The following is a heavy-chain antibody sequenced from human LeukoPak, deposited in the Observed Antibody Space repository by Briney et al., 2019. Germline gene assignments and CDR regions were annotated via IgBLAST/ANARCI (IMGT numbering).Heavy chain of an antibody. Sequence: GGSLRLSCAASGFTVITHDMAWVRQAPGKGLEWVSVLYSDGNTKYADSVQGRFTISRDNSKNTLYLEMNSLSPDDTVVYYCARGVEPLAANTLAYWGQGTLVTVSS. CDR3: ARGVEPLAANTLAY. J-gene: IGHJ4*02. CDR2: LYSDGNT. V-gene: IGHV3-53*01. D-gene: IGHD3-16*01. CDR1: GFTVITHD.